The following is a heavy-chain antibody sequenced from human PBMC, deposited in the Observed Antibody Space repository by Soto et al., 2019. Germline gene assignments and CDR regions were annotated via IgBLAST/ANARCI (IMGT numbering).Heavy chain of an antibody. CDR2: TYYRSKWYN. CDR1: GDSVSSNSAA. D-gene: IGHD2-8*01. Sequence: SQTLSLTCAISGDSVSSNSAAWNWIRQSPSRGLEWLGRTYYRSKWYNDYAVSVKSRITINPDTSKNQFSLQLTSVTPEDTAVYYCARGLYDCETDSARYNWFDPWGQGILVTVSS. J-gene: IGHJ5*02. V-gene: IGHV6-1*01. CDR3: ARGLYDCETDSARYNWFDP.